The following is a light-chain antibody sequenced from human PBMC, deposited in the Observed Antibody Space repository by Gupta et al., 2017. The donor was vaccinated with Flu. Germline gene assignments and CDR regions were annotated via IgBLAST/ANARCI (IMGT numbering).Light chain of an antibody. CDR3: QQRRNWPPRIT. V-gene: IGKV3-11*01. Sequence: EIVLTQSPATMSLSPGERATLSCRASQSVSSYLAWYQQKPGQAPRLLIHDASNRATGIPARFSGSGSGTDFTLTISSLEPEDFAVYYCQQRRNWPPRITFGQGTRLEIK. CDR1: QSVSSY. CDR2: DAS. J-gene: IGKJ5*01.